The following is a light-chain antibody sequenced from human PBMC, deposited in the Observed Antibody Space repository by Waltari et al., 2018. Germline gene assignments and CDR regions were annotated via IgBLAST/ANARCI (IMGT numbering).Light chain of an antibody. CDR2: EVS. CDR3: CSYAGSSTYV. J-gene: IGLJ1*01. V-gene: IGLV2-23*02. CDR1: SSDVGSSNL. Sequence: QSALHQPASASGSPGPSITNPRTGASSDVGSSNLVLWYLPHPGKAPKLMLHEVSKRPSGVSNRFSGSKSGNTASLTISGLQAEDEADYYCCSYAGSSTYVFGTGTKVTVL.